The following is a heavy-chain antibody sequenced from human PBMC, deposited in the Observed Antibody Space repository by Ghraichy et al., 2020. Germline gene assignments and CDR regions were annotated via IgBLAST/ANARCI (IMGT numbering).Heavy chain of an antibody. D-gene: IGHD1-26*01. Sequence: LSLTCAASGFTFDDYAMHWVRQAPGKGLEWVSGISWNSGSIGYADSVKGRFTISRDNAKNSLYLQMNTLRTEDTALYFCAKWGGSGSYYDYSYYGMDVWDQGTTVTVSS. V-gene: IGHV3-9*01. CDR2: ISWNSGSI. CDR1: GFTFDDYA. CDR3: AKWGGSGSYYDYSYYGMDV. J-gene: IGHJ6*02.